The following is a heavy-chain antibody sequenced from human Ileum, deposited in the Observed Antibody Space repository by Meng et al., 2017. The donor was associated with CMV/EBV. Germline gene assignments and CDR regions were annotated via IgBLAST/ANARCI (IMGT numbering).Heavy chain of an antibody. D-gene: IGHD1-26*01. V-gene: IGHV1-69*10. CDR1: GGTFSSYA. CDR2: IIPILGIA. J-gene: IGHJ4*02. Sequence: QVQLVQSGAEVKKPGSSVKVSCKASGGTFSSYAISRVRQAPGQWLEWMGGIIPILGIANYAQKFQGRVTITADKSTSTAYMELSSLRSEDTAVYYCARGEGRDSGSYTLDYWGQGTLVTVSS. CDR3: ARGEGRDSGSYTLDY.